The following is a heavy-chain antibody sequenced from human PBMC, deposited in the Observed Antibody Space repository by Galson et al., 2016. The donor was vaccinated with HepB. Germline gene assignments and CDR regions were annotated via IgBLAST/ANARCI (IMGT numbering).Heavy chain of an antibody. V-gene: IGHV3-49*03. CDR2: IRMKVYGVTT. D-gene: IGHD6-19*01. J-gene: IGHJ5*02. CDR1: GLSFGDYA. CDR3: SRESSGFVKWFDP. Sequence: SLRLSCATSGLSFGDYAISWFRQAPGKGLEWLGFIRMKVYGVTTEYAASVKGRFIISRDESKNIVYLQMNSLKTEDSAVYYCSRESSGFVKWFDPWGQGTLFTVSS.